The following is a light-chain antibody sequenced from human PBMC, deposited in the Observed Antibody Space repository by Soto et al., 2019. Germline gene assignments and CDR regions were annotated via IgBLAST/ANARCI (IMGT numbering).Light chain of an antibody. CDR3: HHYET. V-gene: IGKV3-20*01. J-gene: IGKJ1*01. Sequence: EIVLTQSPATLSLSPGDRATLSCRASQSVSRSYLGCHQQKPGQAPRRLLYGASIRAAGVPDRFSGSGSGTEFTLTFSRLEREDFTVYYCHHYETFGQGTKVDIK. CDR1: QSVSRSY. CDR2: GAS.